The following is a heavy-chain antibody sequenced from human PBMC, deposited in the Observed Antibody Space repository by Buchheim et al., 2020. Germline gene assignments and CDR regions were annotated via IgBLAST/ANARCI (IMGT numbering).Heavy chain of an antibody. Sequence: QVQLVQSGAEVKKPGASVKVSCKASGYTFTGYYIHWVRQAPGQGLEWLGYINTNRGGTNYAQKFQGRVTMSRDTSISTAYMELSRLTSDDTAVYYCATHLYPGIEQHWGQGTL. CDR1: GYTFTGYY. D-gene: IGHD6-13*01. CDR2: INTNRGGT. CDR3: ATHLYPGIEQH. J-gene: IGHJ4*02. V-gene: IGHV1-2*02.